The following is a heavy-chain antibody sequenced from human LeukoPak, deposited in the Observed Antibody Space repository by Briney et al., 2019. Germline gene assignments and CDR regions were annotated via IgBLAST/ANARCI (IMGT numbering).Heavy chain of an antibody. Sequence: SETLSLTCSVPGGSISSYYWGWIRQPPGKGLEWIGSIYFDGSTYYNPSLKSRVTISLHTSNNQFSLKLRSVTTADTAVYYCAREDSGNSDDSLDIWGQGTMVTVSS. V-gene: IGHV4-39*07. D-gene: IGHD4-23*01. J-gene: IGHJ3*02. CDR2: IYFDGST. CDR1: GGSISSYY. CDR3: AREDSGNSDDSLDI.